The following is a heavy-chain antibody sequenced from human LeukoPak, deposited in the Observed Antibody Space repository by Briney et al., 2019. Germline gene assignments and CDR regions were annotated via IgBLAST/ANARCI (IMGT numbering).Heavy chain of an antibody. CDR2: IYSGGGT. CDR1: GFTFSSYS. D-gene: IGHD6-13*01. Sequence: GGSLRLSCAASGFTFSSYSMNWVRQAPGKGLEWVSLIYSGGGTDSADSVKGRFSISRDNSKNTLYLQMNGLRAEDTAVYYCAGVAAPGTWNAFDMWGQGTMVTVSS. J-gene: IGHJ3*02. V-gene: IGHV3-53*01. CDR3: AGVAAPGTWNAFDM.